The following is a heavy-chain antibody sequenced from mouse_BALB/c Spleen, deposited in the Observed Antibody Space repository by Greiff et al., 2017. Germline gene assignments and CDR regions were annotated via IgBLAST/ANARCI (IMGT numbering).Heavy chain of an antibody. CDR2: INPNNGGT. CDR1: GYTFTDYN. D-gene: IGHD2-2*01. CDR3: ARSIYYGYDYAMDY. J-gene: IGHJ4*01. Sequence: EVQLQQSGPELVKPGASVKIPCKASGYTFTDYNMDWVKQSHGKSLEWIGDINPNNGGTIYNQKFKGKATLTVDKSSSTAYMELRSLTSEDTAVYYCARSIYYGYDYAMDYWGQGTSVTVSS. V-gene: IGHV1-18*01.